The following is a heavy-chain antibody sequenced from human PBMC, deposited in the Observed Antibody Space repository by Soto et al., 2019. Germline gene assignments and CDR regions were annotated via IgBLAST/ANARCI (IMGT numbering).Heavy chain of an antibody. CDR3: AKDMWSGTVAGEVPFDY. V-gene: IGHV3-30*18. J-gene: IGHJ4*02. Sequence: QVQLVESGGGVVQPGSSLKLSCAASGFTFSSYGMHWVRQAPGKGLEWVAVISYDGSNKYYEASVKGRFTISRENSKNTLYLQMNSLRAEDTAVYYCAKDMWSGTVAGEVPFDYWGQGTLVTVSS. CDR2: ISYDGSNK. D-gene: IGHD6-19*01. CDR1: GFTFSSYG.